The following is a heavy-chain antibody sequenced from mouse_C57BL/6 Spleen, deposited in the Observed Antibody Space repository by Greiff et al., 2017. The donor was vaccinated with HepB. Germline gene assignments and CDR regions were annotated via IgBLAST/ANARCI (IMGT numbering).Heavy chain of an antibody. CDR2: INYDGSST. J-gene: IGHJ2*01. Sequence: EVQLVESEGGLVQPGSSMKLSCTASGFTFSDYYMAWVRQVPEKGLEWVANINYDGSSTYYLDSLKSRFIISRDNAKNILYLQMSSLKSEDTATYYCAREGDGSSYFDYWGQGTTLTVSS. CDR1: GFTFSDYY. V-gene: IGHV5-16*01. CDR3: AREGDGSSYFDY. D-gene: IGHD1-1*01.